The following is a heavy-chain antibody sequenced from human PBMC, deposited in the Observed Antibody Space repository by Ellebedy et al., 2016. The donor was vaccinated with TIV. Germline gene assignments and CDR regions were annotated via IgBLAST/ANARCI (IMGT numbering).Heavy chain of an antibody. J-gene: IGHJ5*02. Sequence: MPSETLSLTCSVSGGSFSSYYWSWIRQPPGKGLEWIGSIHYRGSTYYNPSLKSRVTISVDTSKNQFSLNLSSVTAADTAVYYCARDPALPRGRFDPWGQGTLVTVSS. CDR3: ARDPALPRGRFDP. CDR2: IHYRGST. CDR1: GGSFSSYY. V-gene: IGHV4-39*07.